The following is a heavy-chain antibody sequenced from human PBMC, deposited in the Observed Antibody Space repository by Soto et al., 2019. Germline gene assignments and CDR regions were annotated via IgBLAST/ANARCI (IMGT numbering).Heavy chain of an antibody. Sequence: GASVKVSFKVCGYTLTELSMHWVRQAPGKGLEWMGGFDPEDGETIYAQKFQGRVTMTEDTSTDTAYMELSSLRSEDTAVYYCATTGYSSGWYIPYWGQGTLVTVSS. CDR2: FDPEDGET. D-gene: IGHD6-19*01. CDR3: ATTGYSSGWYIPY. V-gene: IGHV1-24*01. CDR1: GYTLTELS. J-gene: IGHJ4*02.